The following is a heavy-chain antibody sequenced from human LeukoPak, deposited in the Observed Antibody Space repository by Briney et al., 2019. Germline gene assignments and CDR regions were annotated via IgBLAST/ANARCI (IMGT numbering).Heavy chain of an antibody. CDR2: IRYDGSNK. V-gene: IGHV3-30*02. Sequence: PGGSLRLSRAASGFTFSSYGMHWVRQAPGKGLEWVAFIRYDGSNKYYADSVKGRFTISRDNSKNTLYLQMNSLRSEDTAVYYCARDTGGMDGDWVTEGIWFDPWGQGTLVTVSS. J-gene: IGHJ5*02. D-gene: IGHD4-17*01. CDR1: GFTFSSYG. CDR3: ARDTGGMDGDWVTEGIWFDP.